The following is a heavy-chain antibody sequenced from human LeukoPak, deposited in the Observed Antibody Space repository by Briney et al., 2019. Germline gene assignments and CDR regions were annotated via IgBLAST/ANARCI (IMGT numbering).Heavy chain of an antibody. J-gene: IGHJ4*02. D-gene: IGHD3-22*01. V-gene: IGHV3-21*01. CDR1: GFTFTPYC. CDR3: TRGDFYYYDTDY. Sequence: PGGSLRLSCAASGFTFTPYCLNWVRQAPGKGLEWVSSISSSSDYIYYADSLKGRFTISRDNAKNSLYLQMDSLRVEDTAVYYCTRGDFYYYDTDYWGQGTLVTVSS. CDR2: ISSSSDYI.